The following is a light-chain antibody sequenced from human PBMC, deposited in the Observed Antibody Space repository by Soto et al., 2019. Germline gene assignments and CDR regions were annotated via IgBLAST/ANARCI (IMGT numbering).Light chain of an antibody. V-gene: IGLV1-44*01. Sequence: QSVLTQPPSASGTPGQRVTISCSGSSSNIGSSTVNWYQQLPGAAPKLLIYSNNQRPSGVPDRFSGSKSANTASLTVSGLQAEDEAFYYCSSTAGNNNLVFGGGTKLTVL. CDR1: SSNIGSST. J-gene: IGLJ3*02. CDR3: SSTAGNNNLV. CDR2: SNN.